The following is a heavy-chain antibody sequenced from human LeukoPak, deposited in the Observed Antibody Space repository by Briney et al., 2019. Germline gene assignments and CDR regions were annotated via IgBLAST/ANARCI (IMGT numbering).Heavy chain of an antibody. D-gene: IGHD3-3*01. CDR2: ISVYNGNT. CDR3: ATIYYDFWSRNMEV. Sequence: GASVKVSCKASGDTIRGYGFSWVRQAPGQGLEWMGWISVYNGNTDYVQKFQGRVSMTTDTSTSTAYMELRNLRSDDTALYYCATIYYDFWSRNMEVWGQGTTVIVSS. CDR1: GDTIRGYG. V-gene: IGHV1-18*01. J-gene: IGHJ6*02.